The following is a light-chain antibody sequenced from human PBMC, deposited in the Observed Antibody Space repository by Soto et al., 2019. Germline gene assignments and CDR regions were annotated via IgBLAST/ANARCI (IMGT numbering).Light chain of an antibody. Sequence: DIQMTQSPSSLSASVGDRVTITCQASQDISNYLNWYQQKPGKAPKFLIYDASNLETGVPSRFSGSGSGTHFTFTISSLQPEDIATYYCQQYGNLPLTFGGGTKVDIK. CDR2: DAS. CDR3: QQYGNLPLT. CDR1: QDISNY. V-gene: IGKV1-33*01. J-gene: IGKJ4*01.